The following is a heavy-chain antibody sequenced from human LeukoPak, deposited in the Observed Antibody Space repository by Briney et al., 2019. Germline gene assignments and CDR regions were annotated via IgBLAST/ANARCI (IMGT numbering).Heavy chain of an antibody. CDR2: MNPNTGNT. Sequence: ASVKVSCKASGYSFTNYDINWLRQATGQGLEWMGWMNPNTGNTGYAQNFQGRVTMTRNTSISIAYMELSSLRSEDTAVYYCARNPRGLYNWFDPWDQGTLVIVSS. CDR1: GYSFTNYD. J-gene: IGHJ5*02. V-gene: IGHV1-8*01. CDR3: ARNPRGLYNWFDP.